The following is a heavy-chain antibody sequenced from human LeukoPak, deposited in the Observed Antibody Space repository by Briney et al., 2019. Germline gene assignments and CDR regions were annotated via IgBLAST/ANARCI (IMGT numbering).Heavy chain of an antibody. V-gene: IGHV4-39*01. CDR3: ARVDHYYGSGSYYP. J-gene: IGHJ5*02. D-gene: IGHD3-10*01. CDR1: GGSISSSTYY. CDR2: IYYSGST. Sequence: PSETLSLTCTVSGGSISSSTYYWGWIRQPPGKGLEWIGGIYYSGSTYYNPSLKSRVTISVDTSRNQFSLNLSSVTAPDTAVYYCARVDHYYGSGSYYPWGQGTLVTVSS.